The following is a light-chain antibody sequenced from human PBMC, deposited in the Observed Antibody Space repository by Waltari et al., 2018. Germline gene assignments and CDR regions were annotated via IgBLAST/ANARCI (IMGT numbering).Light chain of an antibody. J-gene: IGKJ1*01. CDR1: QTITSNF. V-gene: IGKV3-20*01. CDR3: HQHGNSPWA. CDR2: GTS. Sequence: EIVLTQSPGTLSLSPGERATLSCRASQTITSNFLAWYQQKPGQAPRLLIFGTSRRASGFPDRFSGSGSGTDFSLTISGLEPEDFAVYYCHQHGNSPWAFGPGTKVEIK.